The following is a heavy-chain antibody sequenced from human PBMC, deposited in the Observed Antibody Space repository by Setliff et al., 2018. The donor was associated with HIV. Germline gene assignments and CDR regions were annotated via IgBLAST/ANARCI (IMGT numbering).Heavy chain of an antibody. V-gene: IGHV4-38-2*02. CDR3: ARDRAVYDILAGGSGHYFDY. CDR2: INHSGNT. D-gene: IGHD3-9*01. Sequence: SETLSLTCTVSGDFFSSDYYWGWIRQSPGKGLEWIASINHSGNTYHSPSLKTRVNISVDTSKKQFSLNLSSVTAADTGVYYCARDRAVYDILAGGSGHYFDYWGQGTLVTVSS. CDR1: GDFFSSDYY. J-gene: IGHJ4*02.